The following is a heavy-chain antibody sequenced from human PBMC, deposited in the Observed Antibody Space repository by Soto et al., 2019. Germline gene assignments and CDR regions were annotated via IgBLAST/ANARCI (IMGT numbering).Heavy chain of an antibody. V-gene: IGHV1-18*01. Sequence: GASVTVSCKASGYTFTSYCISWVRQAPGQGLEWMGWISAYNGNTNYAQKLQGRVTMTTDTFTSTAYMELRSLRSDDTAVYYCAREYDSSGYYAPDAFDIWSHGTMVTVSS. CDR2: ISAYNGNT. J-gene: IGHJ3*02. CDR3: AREYDSSGYYAPDAFDI. D-gene: IGHD3-22*01. CDR1: GYTFTSYC.